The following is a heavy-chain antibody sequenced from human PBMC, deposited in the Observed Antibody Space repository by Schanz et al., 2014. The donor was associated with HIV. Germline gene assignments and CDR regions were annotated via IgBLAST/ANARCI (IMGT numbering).Heavy chain of an antibody. V-gene: IGHV3-23*04. CDR3: VKAYSSGFSGAGS. CDR2: ISGSDGDT. CDR1: GFTFSSYA. J-gene: IGHJ5*02. D-gene: IGHD5-18*01. Sequence: QLVESGGGLIQPGGSLRLSCAASGFTFSSYAMTWVRQAPGKGLDWVSTISGSDGDTYYADSVKGRFTISRDNSRNALYLHMNSLRADDTAIYYCVKAYSSGFSGAGSWGQGALVTVSS.